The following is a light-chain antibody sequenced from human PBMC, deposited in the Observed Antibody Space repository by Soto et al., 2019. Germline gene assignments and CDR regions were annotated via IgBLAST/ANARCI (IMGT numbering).Light chain of an antibody. CDR3: QQTYSAPPT. CDR2: AAS. CDR1: QILSTN. J-gene: IGKJ1*01. V-gene: IGKV1-39*01. Sequence: DLQVIQSPASLPASVGDRVTITCRASQILSTNFNWYQQRPGLAPRLLIYAASSLQSGVPPRVSGSGSGTDFTLTISSLQPEDFATYSCQQTYSAPPTFGQGTKVDI.